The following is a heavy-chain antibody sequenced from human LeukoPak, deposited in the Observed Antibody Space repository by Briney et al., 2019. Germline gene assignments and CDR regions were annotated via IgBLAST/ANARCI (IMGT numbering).Heavy chain of an antibody. CDR2: INPNSGGT. Sequence: ASVKVSCKASGYTFTGYYMHWVRQAPGQGLEWMGRINPNSGGTNYAQKFQGRVTMTRDTSISTAYMELSRLRSDDTAVYYCAREPRGSDYGDYVGWFDPWGQGTLVTVSS. J-gene: IGHJ5*02. D-gene: IGHD4-17*01. V-gene: IGHV1-2*06. CDR3: AREPRGSDYGDYVGWFDP. CDR1: GYTFTGYY.